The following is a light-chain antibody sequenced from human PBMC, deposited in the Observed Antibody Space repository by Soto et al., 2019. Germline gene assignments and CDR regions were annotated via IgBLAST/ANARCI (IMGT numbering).Light chain of an antibody. CDR2: DAS. Sequence: EIVLTQSPATLSLSPGERATLSCRASQSVSSYLAWYQQKPGQAPRLLIYDASSRATGIPARFSGSGSGTDLTLTISSLEPEDFAVYYCQQRSNWLTFGGGTKVEI. V-gene: IGKV3-11*01. J-gene: IGKJ4*01. CDR1: QSVSSY. CDR3: QQRSNWLT.